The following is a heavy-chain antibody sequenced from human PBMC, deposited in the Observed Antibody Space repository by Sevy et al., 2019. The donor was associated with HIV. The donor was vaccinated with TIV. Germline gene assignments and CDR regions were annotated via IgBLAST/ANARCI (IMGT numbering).Heavy chain of an antibody. Sequence: ASVKVSCKASGYSFSSYGITWVRQAPGQGLEWMGWISAYKGDTKYAQKFQGRVTMTKETSTSTAYMDLRSLPSDDTAVYYCARARAGSSWYNWFDPWGQGTLVTVSS. D-gene: IGHD6-13*01. J-gene: IGHJ5*02. CDR3: ARARAGSSWYNWFDP. CDR2: ISAYKGDT. CDR1: GYSFSSYG. V-gene: IGHV1-18*04.